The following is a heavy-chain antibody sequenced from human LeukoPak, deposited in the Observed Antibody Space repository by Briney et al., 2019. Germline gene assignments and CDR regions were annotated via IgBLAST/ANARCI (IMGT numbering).Heavy chain of an antibody. J-gene: IGHJ4*02. D-gene: IGHD6-13*01. CDR2: IKQDGSEK. CDR3: ARDSAGNDY. Sequence: GGSLRLSCAASGFTFSTYWMSWVRQAPGKGLEWVANIKQDGSEKYYVDFVKGRFTISRDNAKNSLYLQMNSLRAEDTGMYYCARDSAGNDYWGQGTLVTVSS. CDR1: GFTFSTYW. V-gene: IGHV3-7*01.